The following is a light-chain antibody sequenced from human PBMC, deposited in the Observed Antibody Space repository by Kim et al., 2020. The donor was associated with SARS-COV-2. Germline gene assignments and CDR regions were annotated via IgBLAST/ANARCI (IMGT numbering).Light chain of an antibody. V-gene: IGKV3-20*01. Sequence: PGERATLSCRASQSVSSSYVAWYQQKRGQAPRLLIYAASSRATGIPDRFSGSGSGTEFTLTISRLETEDFAVYYCQQNGSSPVTFGQGTKV. J-gene: IGKJ1*01. CDR1: QSVSSSY. CDR3: QQNGSSPVT. CDR2: AAS.